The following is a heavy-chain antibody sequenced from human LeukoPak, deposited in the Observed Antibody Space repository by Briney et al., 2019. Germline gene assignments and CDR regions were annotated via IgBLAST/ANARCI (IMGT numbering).Heavy chain of an antibody. J-gene: IGHJ5*02. V-gene: IGHV3-23*01. D-gene: IGHD6-13*01. CDR2: VRIGGGCT. Sequence: GGSVSLSYGASWFDLTTYSMPWVRPAPAKGLEWVSSVRIGGGCTYYENYVKGRFTISINNSKNTLHLQMNNLRVEDRAKYFCARCMVLSQGRCNWCDPGGQGTVVTVTA. CDR3: ARCMVLSQGRCNWCDP. CDR1: WFDLTTYS.